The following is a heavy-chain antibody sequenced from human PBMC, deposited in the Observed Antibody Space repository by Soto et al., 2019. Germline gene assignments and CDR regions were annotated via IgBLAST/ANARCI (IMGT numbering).Heavy chain of an antibody. Sequence: QVQLVQSGAAVKKPGSSVKVSCKASGGTFSSYAISWVRQALGQGLEWMGGIIPIFGTENYAQKFQGRVTITADESTSTAYMELSSLRSEDTAVYYCARGDILTPLYPSYYYGMDVWGQGTTVNVSS. V-gene: IGHV1-69*01. J-gene: IGHJ6*02. CDR3: ARGDILTPLYPSYYYGMDV. CDR2: IIPIFGTE. D-gene: IGHD3-9*01. CDR1: GGTFSSYA.